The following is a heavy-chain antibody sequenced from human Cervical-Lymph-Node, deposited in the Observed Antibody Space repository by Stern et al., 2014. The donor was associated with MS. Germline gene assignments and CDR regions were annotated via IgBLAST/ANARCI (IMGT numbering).Heavy chain of an antibody. Sequence: QLVQSGAEVKKPGASVKVSCKASGNTFTSQYMYWVRQAPGQGLEWMGIINPSGGYTIYAQKFQGRVAMTKDTSTSTVYMELSSLRSEDTAVYYCATDYGGNSVWGQGTLVTVSS. CDR2: INPSGGYT. V-gene: IGHV1-46*03. J-gene: IGHJ4*02. D-gene: IGHD4-23*01. CDR1: GNTFTSQY. CDR3: ATDYGGNSV.